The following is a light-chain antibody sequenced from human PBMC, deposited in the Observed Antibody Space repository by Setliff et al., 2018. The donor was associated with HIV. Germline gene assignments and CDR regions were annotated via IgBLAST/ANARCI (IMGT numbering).Light chain of an antibody. J-gene: IGLJ1*01. CDR2: DDS. Sequence: SYELTQPPSVSVAPGKTARITCGGNKIGRKSVHWYQQKPGQAPVLVVFDDSDRPSEIAERFSGSKSGNMATLTISRVEAGYEADYYCQVLDNNGDFYVFGSGTQLTVL. V-gene: IGLV3-21*03. CDR1: KIGRKS. CDR3: QVLDNNGDFYV.